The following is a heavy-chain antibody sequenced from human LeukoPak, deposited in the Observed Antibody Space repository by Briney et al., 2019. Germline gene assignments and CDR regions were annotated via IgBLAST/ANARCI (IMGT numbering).Heavy chain of an antibody. CDR3: AKDHDYYGSGSYHR. J-gene: IGHJ5*02. Sequence: PSETLSLTCTVSGGSISSYYWSWIRQPPGKGLEWIGYIYYSGSTNYNPSPKSRVTISVDTSKNQFSLKLSPVTAADTAVYYCAKDHDYYGSGSYHRWGQGTLVTVSS. D-gene: IGHD3-10*01. CDR1: GGSISSYY. CDR2: IYYSGST. V-gene: IGHV4-59*12.